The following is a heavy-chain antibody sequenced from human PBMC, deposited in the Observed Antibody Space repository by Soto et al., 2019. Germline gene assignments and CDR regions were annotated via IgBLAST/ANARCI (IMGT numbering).Heavy chain of an antibody. CDR2: ISSSSSYI. V-gene: IGHV3-21*01. Sequence: EVQLVESGGGLVKPGGSLRLSCADSGFTFSSYSMNWVRQAPGKGLEWGSSISSSSSYIYYADSVKGRFTISRDNAKNSLYLQMNSLRAEDTAVYYCARVPPYSSGWFPYYYGMDVWGQGTTVTVSS. J-gene: IGHJ6*02. CDR3: ARVPPYSSGWFPYYYGMDV. D-gene: IGHD6-19*01. CDR1: GFTFSSYS.